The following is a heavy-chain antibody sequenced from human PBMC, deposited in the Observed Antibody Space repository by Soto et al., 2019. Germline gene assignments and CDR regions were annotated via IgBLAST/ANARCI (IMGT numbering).Heavy chain of an antibody. D-gene: IGHD3-3*01. J-gene: IGHJ6*02. CDR3: ARTFGVGSPYYYYGMDV. V-gene: IGHV5-51*01. CDR2: IYPGDSDT. Sequence: PGEPLKISCKCSGYEFINYWIRWIRQMPGKGLEWMGIIYPGDSDTRYSPSFQGQVTISADKSISSAYLHWSNLRASDTATYYCARTFGVGSPYYYYGMDVWGQGTTVTVSS. CDR1: GYEFINYW.